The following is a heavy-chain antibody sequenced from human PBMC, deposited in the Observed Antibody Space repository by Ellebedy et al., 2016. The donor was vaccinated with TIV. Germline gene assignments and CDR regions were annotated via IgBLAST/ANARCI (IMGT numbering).Heavy chain of an antibody. Sequence: SAKVSCKASGDTFTSYAITWVRQAPGQGLEWVGGIIPMFGTTNYAQKFQGRVTIAADESTSTAYMELSSLRSEDTAVFYCAREPRSGYTYTYGDYYYGMDVWGQGTTVTVSS. CDR1: GDTFTSYA. CDR2: IIPMFGTT. V-gene: IGHV1-69*13. J-gene: IGHJ6*02. CDR3: AREPRSGYTYTYGDYYYGMDV. D-gene: IGHD5-18*01.